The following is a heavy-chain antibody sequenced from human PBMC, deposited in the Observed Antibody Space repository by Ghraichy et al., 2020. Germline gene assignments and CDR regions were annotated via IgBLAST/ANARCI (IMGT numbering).Heavy chain of an antibody. V-gene: IGHV1-2*02. CDR3: AREAGTPYYYDSSGYTLDY. D-gene: IGHD3-22*01. Sequence: KVSCKASGYTFTGYYMHWVRQAPGQGLEWMGWINPNSGGTNYAQKFQGRVTMTGDTSISTAYMELSRLRSDDTAVYYCAREAGTPYYYDSSGYTLDYWGQGTLVTVSS. CDR2: INPNSGGT. J-gene: IGHJ4*02. CDR1: GYTFTGYY.